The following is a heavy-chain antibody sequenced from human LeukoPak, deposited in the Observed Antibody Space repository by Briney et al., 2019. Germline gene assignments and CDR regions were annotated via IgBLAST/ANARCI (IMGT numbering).Heavy chain of an antibody. CDR3: ARDPVGHGNYFDY. Sequence: PSETLSLTCTVSGGSVSSYFCSWIRQPAGRGLEWIGRIYTSGSTNYNPSLKSRVTMSVDTSKNQFSLKLSSVTAADTAVYFCARDPVGHGNYFDYWGQGILVTVSS. V-gene: IGHV4-4*07. D-gene: IGHD4-23*01. CDR1: GGSVSSYF. CDR2: IYTSGST. J-gene: IGHJ4*02.